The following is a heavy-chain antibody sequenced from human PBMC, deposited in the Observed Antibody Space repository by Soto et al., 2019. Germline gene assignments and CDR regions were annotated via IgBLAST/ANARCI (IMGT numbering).Heavy chain of an antibody. Sequence: SETLSLTCTVSGGSIVNGDYYWSWIRQPPGKGLEWIGYIYYSGSTSYTPALKSRVIISLDTSKNQFSLKLSSLTAADTAVYYCARDYYDSSGYNYFDPWGQGTLVTVSS. CDR3: ARDYYDSSGYNYFDP. CDR2: IYYSGST. V-gene: IGHV4-30-4*01. J-gene: IGHJ5*02. CDR1: GGSIVNGDYY. D-gene: IGHD3-22*01.